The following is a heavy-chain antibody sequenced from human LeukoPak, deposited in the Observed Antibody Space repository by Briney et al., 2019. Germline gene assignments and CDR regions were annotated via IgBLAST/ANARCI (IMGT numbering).Heavy chain of an antibody. V-gene: IGHV3-21*01. Sequence: GGSLRLSCAASGFTFSSYSMNWVRQAPGKGLEWVSSISSSSSFIYYADSVKDRFTISRDNAKNSLYPQMNSLRAEDTAVYYCARSPYYYDSSGYDFDYWGQGTLVTVSS. D-gene: IGHD3-22*01. CDR2: ISSSSSFI. CDR1: GFTFSSYS. CDR3: ARSPYYYDSSGYDFDY. J-gene: IGHJ4*02.